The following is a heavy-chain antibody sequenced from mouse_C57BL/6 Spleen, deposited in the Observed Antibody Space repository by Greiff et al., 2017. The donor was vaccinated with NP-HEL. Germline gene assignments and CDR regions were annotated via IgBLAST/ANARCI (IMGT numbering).Heavy chain of an antibody. D-gene: IGHD2-4*01. CDR3: ARQGDYDPFAY. V-gene: IGHV5-6*01. Sequence: EVQGVESGGDLVKPGGSLKLSCAASGFTFSSYGMSWVRQTPDKRLEWVATISSGGSYTYYPDSVKGRFTISRDNAKNTLYLQMSSLKSEDTAMYYCARQGDYDPFAYWGQGTLVTVSA. CDR1: GFTFSSYG. CDR2: ISSGGSYT. J-gene: IGHJ3*01.